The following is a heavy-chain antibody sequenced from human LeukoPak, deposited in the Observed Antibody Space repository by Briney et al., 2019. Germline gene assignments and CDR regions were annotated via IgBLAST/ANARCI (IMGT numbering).Heavy chain of an antibody. Sequence: ASVKVSCKASGYSFTSYGITWVRQAPGQGLEWMGWINPYNGNTNYAQKLQVRVTMTTDTSTSTAYMDLRSLRSDDTAVYYCARERSGWFFSNWGQGTLVTVSS. J-gene: IGHJ4*02. V-gene: IGHV1-18*01. CDR3: ARERSGWFFSN. CDR2: INPYNGNT. D-gene: IGHD6-19*01. CDR1: GYSFTSYG.